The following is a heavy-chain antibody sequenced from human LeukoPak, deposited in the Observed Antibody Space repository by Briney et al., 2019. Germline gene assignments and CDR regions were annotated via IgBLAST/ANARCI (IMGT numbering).Heavy chain of an antibody. Sequence: PSETLSLTCTVSGGSISSGDYYWSWIRQPPGKGLEWIGYIYYSGSTYYNPSLKSRVTISVDTSKNQFSLKLSSVTAADTAVYYCARRAQGYYFDYWGQGTLVTVSS. V-gene: IGHV4-30-4*01. CDR2: IYYSGST. CDR1: GGSISSGDYY. CDR3: ARRAQGYYFDY. J-gene: IGHJ4*02.